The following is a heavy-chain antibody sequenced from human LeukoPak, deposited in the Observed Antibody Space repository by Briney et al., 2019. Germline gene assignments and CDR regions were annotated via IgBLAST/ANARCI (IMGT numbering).Heavy chain of an antibody. D-gene: IGHD2-2*01. V-gene: IGHV4-39*01. CDR1: GGSISSSSYY. CDR2: IYYSGST. CDR3: ARTGGYCSSTSCYNNWFDP. J-gene: IGHJ5*02. Sequence: SETLSLTCTVSGGSISSSSYYWGWIRQPPGKGLEWIGSIYYSGSTYYNPSLKSRVTISVDTSKNQFSLKLSSVTAADTAVYYCARTGGYCSSTSCYNNWFDPWGQGTLVTVSS.